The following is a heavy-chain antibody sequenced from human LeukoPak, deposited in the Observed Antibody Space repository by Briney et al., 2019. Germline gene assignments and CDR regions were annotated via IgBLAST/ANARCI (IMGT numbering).Heavy chain of an antibody. CDR3: AREKAAAGFDY. CDR1: GGSISSYY. CDR2: IYYSGST. Sequence: PSETLSLTCTVSGGSISSYYWSWIRQPPGKGLEWIGYIYYSGSTNYNPSLKSRVTISVDTSKNQFSPKLSSVTAADTAVYYCAREKAAAGFDYWGQGTLVTVSS. V-gene: IGHV4-59*01. J-gene: IGHJ4*02. D-gene: IGHD6-13*01.